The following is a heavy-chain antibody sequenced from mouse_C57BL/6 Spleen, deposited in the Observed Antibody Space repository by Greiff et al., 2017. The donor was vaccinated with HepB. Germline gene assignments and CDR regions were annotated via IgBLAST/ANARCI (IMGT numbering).Heavy chain of an antibody. J-gene: IGHJ1*03. Sequence: DVQLQESGPGMVKPSQSLSLTCTVTGYSITSGYDWHWIRHFPGNKLEWMGYISYSGSTNYNPSLKSRISITHDTSKNHFFLKLNSVTTEDTATYDCARNDGSNWYFDVWGTGTTVTVSS. D-gene: IGHD2-3*01. CDR3: ARNDGSNWYFDV. CDR1: GYSITSGYD. CDR2: ISYSGST. V-gene: IGHV3-1*01.